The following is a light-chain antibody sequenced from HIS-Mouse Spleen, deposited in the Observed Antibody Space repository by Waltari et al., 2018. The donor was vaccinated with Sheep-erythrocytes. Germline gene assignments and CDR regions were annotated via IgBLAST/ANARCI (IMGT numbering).Light chain of an antibody. J-gene: IGLJ3*02. CDR1: SRDVGRFNY. CDR3: SSYAGSNNWV. V-gene: IGLV2-8*01. Sequence: QSALTQPPSASGFPGQSVSISCTGPSRDVGRFNYVSWYQQHPGKAPKLMIYEVSKRPSGVPDRFSGSKSGNTASLTVSGLQAEDEADYYCSSYAGSNNWVFGGGTKLTVL. CDR2: EVS.